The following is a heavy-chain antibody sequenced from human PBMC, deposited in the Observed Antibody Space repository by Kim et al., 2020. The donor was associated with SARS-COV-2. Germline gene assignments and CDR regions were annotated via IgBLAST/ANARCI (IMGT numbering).Heavy chain of an antibody. Sequence: GGSLRLSCAASGFAFSSYAMSWVRQAPVKGLEWVSTISSSGDSTYYANSVKGRFTISRDNSKNTLYLQMNSLRADDTAVYYCAKGVYYYDSSGYFGYWGQGTLVTVSS. J-gene: IGHJ4*02. D-gene: IGHD3-22*01. CDR1: GFAFSSYA. V-gene: IGHV3-23*01. CDR2: ISSSGDST. CDR3: AKGVYYYDSSGYFGY.